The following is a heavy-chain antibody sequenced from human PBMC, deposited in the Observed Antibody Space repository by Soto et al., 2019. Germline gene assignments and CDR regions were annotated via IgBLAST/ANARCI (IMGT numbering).Heavy chain of an antibody. CDR1: GGTFSSYT. CDR3: ARAQLGYCSGGSCPAGFDY. V-gene: IGHV1-69*02. J-gene: IGHJ4*02. Sequence: QVQLVQSGAEVKKPGSSVKVSCKASGGTFSSYTISWVRQAPGQGLEWMGRIIPILGIANYAQKFQGRVTITADKSTSTAYMELSSLRSEDTAVYYCARAQLGYCSGGSCPAGFDYWGQGTLVTVSS. D-gene: IGHD2-15*01. CDR2: IIPILGIA.